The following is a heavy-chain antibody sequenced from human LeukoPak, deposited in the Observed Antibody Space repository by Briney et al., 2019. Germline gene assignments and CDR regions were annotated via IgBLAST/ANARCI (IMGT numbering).Heavy chain of an antibody. D-gene: IGHD3-22*01. CDR3: AKDLTYDTTGFDY. CDR1: GFTFRSYG. CDR2: IRYDGSEK. Sequence: GGSLRLSCAASGFTFRSYGMHWVRQAPGKGLDWVAFIRYDGSEKDYADSVKGRFTISRDNSKNTVYLEMNSLRAEDTAVYYCAKDLTYDTTGFDYWGQGTLVTVSS. J-gene: IGHJ4*02. V-gene: IGHV3-30*02.